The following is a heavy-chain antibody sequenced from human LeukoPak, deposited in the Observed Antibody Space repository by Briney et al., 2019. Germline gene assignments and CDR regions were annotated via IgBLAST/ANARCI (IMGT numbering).Heavy chain of an antibody. J-gene: IGHJ4*02. CDR3: ARSPPYYDGSGYQSSRYFDY. Sequence: GASVKVSCKASGYTFTSYGFSWVRQAPGQGLEWMGWISVYNGNTNYAQKLQGRVTMTTDTSTTTAYMELRSLRSDDTAVYYCARSPPYYDGSGYQSSRYFDYWGQGTLVTVSS. CDR1: GYTFTSYG. D-gene: IGHD3-22*01. V-gene: IGHV1-18*01. CDR2: ISVYNGNT.